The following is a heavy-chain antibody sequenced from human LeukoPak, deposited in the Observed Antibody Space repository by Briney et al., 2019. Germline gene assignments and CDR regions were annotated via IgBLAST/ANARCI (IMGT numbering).Heavy chain of an antibody. D-gene: IGHD5-18*01. CDR1: GFTFSSYS. CDR3: ARDVGTAMVFDP. J-gene: IGHJ5*02. CDR2: ISSSSSYI. V-gene: IGHV3-21*01. Sequence: TGGSLRLSCAASGFTFSSYSMNWVRQAPGKGLEWVSSISSSSSYIYYADSVRGRFTISRDNAKNSLYLQMNSLRAEDTAVYYCARDVGTAMVFDPWGQGTLVTVSS.